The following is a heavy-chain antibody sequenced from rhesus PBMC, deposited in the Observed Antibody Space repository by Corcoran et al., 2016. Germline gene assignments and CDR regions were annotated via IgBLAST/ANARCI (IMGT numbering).Heavy chain of an antibody. CDR3: ARDRRYSGYTSFDY. V-gene: IGHV4-80*01. Sequence: QVQLQESGPGLVKPSETLSVTCAVSGGSSSSYWWSGIRQPTGKGLEWIGEVTGKRGSTNNNPSLKSRVTISKDASKNQFSLKLSSVTAADTAVYYCARDRRYSGYTSFDYWGQGVLVTVSS. CDR1: GGSSSSYW. D-gene: IGHD5-24*01. J-gene: IGHJ4*01. CDR2: VTGKRGST.